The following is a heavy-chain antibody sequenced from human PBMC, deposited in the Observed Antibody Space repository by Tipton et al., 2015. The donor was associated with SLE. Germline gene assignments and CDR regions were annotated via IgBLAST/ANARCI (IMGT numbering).Heavy chain of an antibody. CDR3: ARQGTTEYSTSHYYYYMDV. CDR2: IDPSDSFT. V-gene: IGHV5-10-1*01. Sequence: VQLVQSGAEVKKAGESLKISCKGSGYTFATYWIGWVRQIPGKGLEWMGRIDPSDSFTNYSPSFQGHVTISADKSISTAYLQWSSLKASDTAMYYCARQGTTEYSTSHYYYYMDVWGKGTTVTVSS. D-gene: IGHD6-13*01. CDR1: GYTFATYW. J-gene: IGHJ6*03.